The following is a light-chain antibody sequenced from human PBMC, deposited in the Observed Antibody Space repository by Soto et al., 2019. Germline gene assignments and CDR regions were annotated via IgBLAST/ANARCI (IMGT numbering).Light chain of an antibody. J-gene: IGKJ1*01. CDR2: GAS. CDR1: QSVSIY. CDR3: HQYNNWPQT. V-gene: IGKV3-15*01. Sequence: EIVLTQSPATMSLSPGERATLSCRASQSVSIYLAWYQQKPDQAPRLLIYGASTRATGIPARFGGSGSGTEVTLTISSLQSEDFAVYYCHQYNNWPQTFGQGTKVDIK.